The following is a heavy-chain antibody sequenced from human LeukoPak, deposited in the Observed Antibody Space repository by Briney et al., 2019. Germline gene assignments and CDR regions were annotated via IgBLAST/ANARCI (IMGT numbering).Heavy chain of an antibody. D-gene: IGHD4-17*01. J-gene: IGHJ6*02. CDR2: ISYDGSNK. Sequence: PGGSLRLSCAASGFTLSSYAMHWVRRAPGKGLEGGAVISYDGSNKYYADSVKGRFTISRDNSKNTLYLQMNSLRAEDTAVYYCANTLLSFTVTTSMDVWGQGTTVTVSS. CDR1: GFTLSSYA. CDR3: ANTLLSFTVTTSMDV. V-gene: IGHV3-30*18.